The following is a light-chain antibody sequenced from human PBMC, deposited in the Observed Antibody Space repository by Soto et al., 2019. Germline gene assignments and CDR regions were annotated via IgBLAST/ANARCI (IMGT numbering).Light chain of an antibody. CDR1: SSNIGNNY. J-gene: IGLJ2*01. CDR3: GTWDSSLSAGGV. V-gene: IGLV1-51*02. Sequence: QSVLTQPPSVSAAPVQKVTISCSGSSSNIGNNYVSWYQQLPGTAPKLLIYENNKRPSGIPDRFSGSKSGTSATLGITGLQTGDEADYYCGTWDSSLSAGGVFGGGTKVTVL. CDR2: ENN.